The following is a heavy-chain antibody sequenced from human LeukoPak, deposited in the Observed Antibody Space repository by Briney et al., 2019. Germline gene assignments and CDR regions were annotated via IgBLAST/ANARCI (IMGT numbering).Heavy chain of an antibody. D-gene: IGHD2-21*02. CDR3: ARSGGAYCGGDCYSDY. Sequence: ASVKVSCKVSGYTLTELSMHWVRQAPGKGLEWMGGFDPEDGETIYAQKFQGRVTMTEDTSTDTAYMELSSLRSEDTAVYYCARSGGAYCGGDCYSDYWGQGTLVTVSS. V-gene: IGHV1-24*01. CDR2: FDPEDGET. CDR1: GYTLTELS. J-gene: IGHJ4*02.